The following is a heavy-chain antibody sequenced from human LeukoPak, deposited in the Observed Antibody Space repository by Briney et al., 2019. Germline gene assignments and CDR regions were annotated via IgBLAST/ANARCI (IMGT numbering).Heavy chain of an antibody. CDR1: GFTFSSYA. J-gene: IGHJ4*02. CDR2: ISYDGSNK. V-gene: IGHV3-30-3*01. D-gene: IGHD3-3*01. CDR3: ARPRYYDFWSGYYGDYFDY. Sequence: PGGSLRLSCAASGFTFSSYAMHWVRQAPGKGLEWVAVISYDGSNKYYADSVKGRFTISRDNSKNTLYLQMNSLRAEDTAVYYCARPRYYDFWSGYYGDYFDYWGQGTLVTVSS.